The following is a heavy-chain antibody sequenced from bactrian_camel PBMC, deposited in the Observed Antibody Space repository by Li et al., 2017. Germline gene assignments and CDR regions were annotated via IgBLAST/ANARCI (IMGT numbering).Heavy chain of an antibody. CDR2: VNSAGDST. CDR3: AARKTYGGSQPYDY. V-gene: IGHV3S25*01. J-gene: IGHJ4*01. Sequence: LVESGGGLVQPGGSLRLSCATSGFSFSYYWMYWVRQAPGKGLEWVSTVNSAGDSTYYVDSVKGRFTISRDDAKNTVYLQLNNLKTEDMAMYYCAARKTYGGSQPYDYWSQGTQVTVS. CDR1: GFSFSYYW. D-gene: IGHD6*01.